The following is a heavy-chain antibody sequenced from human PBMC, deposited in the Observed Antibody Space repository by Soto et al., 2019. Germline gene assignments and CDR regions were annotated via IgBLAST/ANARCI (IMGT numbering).Heavy chain of an antibody. D-gene: IGHD2-2*01. V-gene: IGHV4-31*03. CDR1: GGSISSGPYF. CDR3: ARVPMPMVVIVSQNAFDI. Sequence: SETLSLTCSVSGGSISSGPYFWSWIRQQLGKGLEWIGDIYHSGTTYYNPSLTSRVTMSVDTSKNQFSLMLKSVSAADTAVYFCARVPMPMVVIVSQNAFDIWGQGRMVTVSS. CDR2: IYHSGTT. J-gene: IGHJ3*02.